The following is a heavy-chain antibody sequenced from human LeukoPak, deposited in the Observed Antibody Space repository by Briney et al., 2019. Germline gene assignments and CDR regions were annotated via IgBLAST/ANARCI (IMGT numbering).Heavy chain of an antibody. CDR3: ARVVGDYGDA. V-gene: IGHV4-31*03. CDR1: GGSISRGGYY. CDR2: IYYSGST. J-gene: IGHJ5*02. Sequence: PSETLSLTCTVSGGSISRGGYYWSWIRQHPGKGLEWIGYIYYSGSTYYNPSLKSRVTISVDTSKNQFSLKLSSVTAADTAVYYCARVVGDYGDAWGQGTLVTVSS. D-gene: IGHD4-17*01.